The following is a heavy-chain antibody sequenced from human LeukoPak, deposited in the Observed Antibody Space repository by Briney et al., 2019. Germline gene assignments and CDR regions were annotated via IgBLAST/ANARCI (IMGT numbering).Heavy chain of an antibody. V-gene: IGHV1-2*02. J-gene: IGHJ5*02. D-gene: IGHD2-15*01. Sequence: ASVKVSCKASGYTFTGYYMHWVRQAPGQGLEWMGWINPNSGGTNYAQKFQGRVTMTRDTSISTAYMELSRLRSDDTAVYYCARGLVVVAATKIRNWFDPWGQGTLVTVSS. CDR1: GYTFTGYY. CDR2: INPNSGGT. CDR3: ARGLVVVAATKIRNWFDP.